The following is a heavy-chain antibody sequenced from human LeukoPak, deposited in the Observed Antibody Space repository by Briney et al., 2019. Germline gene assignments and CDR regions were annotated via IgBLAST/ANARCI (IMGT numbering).Heavy chain of an antibody. CDR2: INQDGSEK. J-gene: IGHJ5*02. V-gene: IGHV3-7*01. CDR3: ARGATGTYWDWFDP. CDR1: GLTFSDHW. Sequence: GGSLRLSCAASGLTFSDHWMTCVRQTPRKGLEWVAHINQDGSEKHFVDSVEGRFTISRDNGNNSMSLQMNNLRVEDTAVYYCARGATGTYWDWFDPWGQGTLVTVSS. D-gene: IGHD1-26*01.